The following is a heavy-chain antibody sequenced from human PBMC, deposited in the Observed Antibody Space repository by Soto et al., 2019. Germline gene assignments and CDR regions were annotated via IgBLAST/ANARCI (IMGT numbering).Heavy chain of an antibody. CDR2: TYYRSKWYN. CDR1: VDSFSRTSAV. V-gene: IGHV6-1*01. D-gene: IGHD3-22*01. J-gene: IGHJ3*02. CDR3: AREQTYYYDSSGYSLDAFDI. Sequence: RTFSQICVVSVDSFSRTSAVWNWIRQSPSRGSEVFGRTYYRSKWYNDYAVSVKSRITINPDTYKNQFSLKLNSVTPEDTAVYYCAREQTYYYDSSGYSLDAFDIWGQGTMVTVSS.